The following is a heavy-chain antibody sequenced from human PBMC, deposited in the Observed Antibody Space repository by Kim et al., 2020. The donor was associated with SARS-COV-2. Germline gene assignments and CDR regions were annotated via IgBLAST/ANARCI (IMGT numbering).Heavy chain of an antibody. Sequence: GGSLRLSCAASGFTFSDYYMSWIRQAPGKGLEWVSYISSSSSYTNYADSVKGRFTISRDNAKNSLYLQMNSLRAEDTAVYYCARDHSTYYYDSSGYYRALTPEYYYYGMEVWGKGTTVTVSS. V-gene: IGHV3-11*05. CDR3: ARDHSTYYYDSSGYYRALTPEYYYYGMEV. D-gene: IGHD3-22*01. J-gene: IGHJ6*04. CDR2: ISSSSSYT. CDR1: GFTFSDYY.